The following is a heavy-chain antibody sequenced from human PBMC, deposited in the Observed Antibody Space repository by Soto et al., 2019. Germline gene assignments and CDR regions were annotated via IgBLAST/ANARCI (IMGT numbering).Heavy chain of an antibody. CDR2: IYYSGST. Sequence: SETLSLTCTVSGGFIISYYWSWIRQPPGKGLEWIGYIYYSGSTNYNPSLKSRVTISVDTSKNQFSLKLSSVTAADTAVYYCARQRVAAADKRFDPWGQGTLVTVSS. D-gene: IGHD6-13*01. CDR3: ARQRVAAADKRFDP. V-gene: IGHV4-59*08. J-gene: IGHJ5*02. CDR1: GGFIISYY.